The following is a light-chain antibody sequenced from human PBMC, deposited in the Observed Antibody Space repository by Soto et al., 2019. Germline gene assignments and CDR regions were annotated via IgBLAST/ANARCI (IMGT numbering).Light chain of an antibody. CDR3: QQCGSSST. CDR2: GAS. CDR1: QTFSNSF. J-gene: IGKJ5*01. Sequence: EIGLTQSPGTLSLSPGERATLSCRASQTFSNSFLSWFQQIPGQAPRLLIHGASMRATGIPDRFSGSGSGTDFTLTISRLEPEDFAVYYCQQCGSSSTFGQGTRLEIK. V-gene: IGKV3-20*01.